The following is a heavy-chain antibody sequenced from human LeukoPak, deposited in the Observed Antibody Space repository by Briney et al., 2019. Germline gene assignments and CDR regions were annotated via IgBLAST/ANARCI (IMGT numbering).Heavy chain of an antibody. CDR3: ARDSRGAAAADDPFDF. V-gene: IGHV1-3*01. CDR1: GYTFTTYA. D-gene: IGHD6-13*01. CDR2: INAGNGNT. J-gene: IGHJ3*01. Sequence: ASVKVSCRASGYTFTTYAMHWVRQAPGQRLEWMGWINAGNGNTKYSQKFQGRFTITRDTSASTAYMELSSLRSEDTAVYYCARDSRGAAAADDPFDFWGQGTMVTVST.